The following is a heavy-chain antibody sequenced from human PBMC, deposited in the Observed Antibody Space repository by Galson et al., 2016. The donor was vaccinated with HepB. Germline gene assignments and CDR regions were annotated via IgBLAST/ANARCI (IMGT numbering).Heavy chain of an antibody. D-gene: IGHD6-13*01. CDR1: GFTFSTYT. Sequence: SLRLSCAASGFTFSTYTLNWVRQAPGKGLEWVSSIKNINSDVYYEDSVKGRFTISRDNAENSLYLQMDSLTAEDTAMYYCARARIAALGTGAFDMWGQGTMVTVSS. CDR2: IKNINSDV. V-gene: IGHV3-21*01. J-gene: IGHJ3*02. CDR3: ARARIAALGTGAFDM.